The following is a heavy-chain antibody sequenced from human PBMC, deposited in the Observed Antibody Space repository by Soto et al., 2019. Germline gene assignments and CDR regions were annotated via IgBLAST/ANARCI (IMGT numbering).Heavy chain of an antibody. Sequence: QVQLVESGGGVVQPGTSLRLSCVASGFTFSGFGMHWVRQAPGKGLGWVAVLSQAGGNEFFADSVKGRFTTARDNSKNTLYVQIVNLRAEETAVYYGAKEHPCTDVAAGPPTPDYWGQGTLVTVSS. V-gene: IGHV3-30*18. J-gene: IGHJ4*02. CDR2: LSQAGGNE. CDR3: AKEHPCTDVAAGPPTPDY. CDR1: GFTFSGFG. D-gene: IGHD2-15*01.